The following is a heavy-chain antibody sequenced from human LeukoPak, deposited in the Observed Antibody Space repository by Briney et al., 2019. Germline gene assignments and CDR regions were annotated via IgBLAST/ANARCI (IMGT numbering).Heavy chain of an antibody. CDR1: GYTFTSYG. CDR2: ISAYNGNT. CDR3: ARESSYYYGSGSYFDY. V-gene: IGHV1-18*01. J-gene: IGHJ4*02. Sequence: GASVKVSCKASGYTFTSYGISWVRQAPGQGLEWMGWISAYNGNTNYAQKLQGRVTMTTDTSTSTAYMELRSLRSDDTAVYYCARESSYYYGSGSYFDYWGQGTLVTVSS. D-gene: IGHD3-10*01.